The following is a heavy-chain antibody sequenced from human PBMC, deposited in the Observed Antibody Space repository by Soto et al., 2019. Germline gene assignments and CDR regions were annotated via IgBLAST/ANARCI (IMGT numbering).Heavy chain of an antibody. CDR2: TWYDGSHE. J-gene: IGHJ4*02. Sequence: QVQLVESGGGVVQPGRSLRLSCAASGFTFSSYGMHWVRQVPGKGLEWVAVTWYDGSHEYYADSVKGRFTISRDISKNTLYLQLNSMRAEDTAVYYCARATETRVAGNYFDYWGQGTLVTVSS. D-gene: IGHD4-17*01. CDR3: ARATETRVAGNYFDY. CDR1: GFTFSSYG. V-gene: IGHV3-33*01.